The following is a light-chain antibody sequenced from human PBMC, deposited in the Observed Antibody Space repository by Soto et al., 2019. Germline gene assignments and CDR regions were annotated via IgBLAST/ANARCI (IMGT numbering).Light chain of an antibody. CDR1: SSDLGSYNL. V-gene: IGLV2-23*03. J-gene: IGLJ2*01. CDR2: EGI. CDR3: CSYAGSSTFV. Sequence: QSVLTQPASVSGSPGQSITISCTGTSSDLGSYNLVSWYQQHPGKAPKLMIYEGIKRPSGVSNRFYASKSGNTASLTLSGLQAEDEADYYCCSYAGSSTFVFGGGTKLTVL.